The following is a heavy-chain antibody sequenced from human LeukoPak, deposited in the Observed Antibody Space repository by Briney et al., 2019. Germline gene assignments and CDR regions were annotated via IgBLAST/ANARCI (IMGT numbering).Heavy chain of an antibody. Sequence: TLSLTCTVSGVSFSDGDYYWSWIRQPPGKALQWIGYISDSGSTYYNPSLNSRITISADTSKNQFSLRLTSVTAADTAVYYCTRDQAGGEWFDRWGQGTVVTVSS. V-gene: IGHV4-30-4*08. J-gene: IGHJ5*02. CDR1: GVSFSDGDYY. CDR2: ISDSGST. CDR3: TRDQAGGEWFDR. D-gene: IGHD3-10*01.